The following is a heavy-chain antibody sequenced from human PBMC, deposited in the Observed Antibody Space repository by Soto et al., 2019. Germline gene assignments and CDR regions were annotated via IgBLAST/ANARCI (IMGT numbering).Heavy chain of an antibody. Sequence: GGSLRLSCAASGLIFSDYAMSWVRQAPGKGLECVACISGSGGDTLYADSVKGRFTISRDNSKNTLSLHMNSLRVDDTAVYFCAKDRFGIVGPVDYWGQGTLVTVSS. J-gene: IGHJ4*02. CDR3: AKDRFGIVGPVDY. V-gene: IGHV3-23*01. D-gene: IGHD1-26*01. CDR1: GLIFSDYA. CDR2: ISGSGGDT.